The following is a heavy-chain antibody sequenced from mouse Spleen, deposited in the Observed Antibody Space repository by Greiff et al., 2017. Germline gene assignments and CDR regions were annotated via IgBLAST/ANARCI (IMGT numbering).Heavy chain of an antibody. CDR3: ARGDYGSSWYAMDY. D-gene: IGHD1-1*01. CDR1: GFTFSSYY. V-gene: IGHV5-9*01. Sequence: EVMLVESGGGLVKLGGSLKLSCAASGFTFSSYYMSWVRQTPEKRLEWVATISSGGGSTYYPDSVKGRFTISRDNAKNTLYLQMSSLNSEDTAVYYCARGDYGSSWYAMDYWGQGTSVTVSS. CDR2: ISSGGGST. J-gene: IGHJ4*01.